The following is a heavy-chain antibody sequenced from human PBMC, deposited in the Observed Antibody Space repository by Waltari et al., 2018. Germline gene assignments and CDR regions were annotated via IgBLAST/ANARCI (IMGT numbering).Heavy chain of an antibody. V-gene: IGHV1-69*08. CDR1: GGTFSSYA. D-gene: IGHD3-10*01. CDR2: IIPIVVTA. J-gene: IGHJ4*02. Sequence: QVQLVQSGAEVKKPGSSVKVSCKASGGTFSSYAISWVRQAPGQGLEGMGRIIPIVVTANYAQKCQGRVTITADKSTSTAYMELSSLRSEDTAVYYCAREVEGSGSYYLDYWGQGTLVTVSS. CDR3: AREVEGSGSYYLDY.